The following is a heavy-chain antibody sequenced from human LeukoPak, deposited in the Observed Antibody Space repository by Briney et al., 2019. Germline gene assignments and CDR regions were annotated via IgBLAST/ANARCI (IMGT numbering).Heavy chain of an antibody. Sequence: GGSLRLSCAASGFTFNSHWMHWVRQVPGKGLVWVSRSNHDGSSTSYADPVKGRFTISRDNAKNALYLQLNSLRAGDTAVYYCAKSCSTTNCYFINSWGQGTLVTVSS. CDR2: SNHDGSST. D-gene: IGHD2-2*01. J-gene: IGHJ4*02. CDR3: AKSCSTTNCYFINS. V-gene: IGHV3-74*01. CDR1: GFTFNSHW.